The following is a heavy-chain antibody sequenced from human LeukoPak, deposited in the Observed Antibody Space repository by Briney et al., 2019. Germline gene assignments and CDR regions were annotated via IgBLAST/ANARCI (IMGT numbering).Heavy chain of an antibody. V-gene: IGHV4-30-4*08. Sequence: SWVRQPPGKGLEWIGYIHYSGSTYYNPSLESRVTISVDTSKNQFSLKLSSVTAADTAVYYCARVATGSSSLGNFDYWGQGTLVTVSS. J-gene: IGHJ4*02. CDR3: ARVATGSSSLGNFDY. CDR2: IHYSGST. D-gene: IGHD2-2*01.